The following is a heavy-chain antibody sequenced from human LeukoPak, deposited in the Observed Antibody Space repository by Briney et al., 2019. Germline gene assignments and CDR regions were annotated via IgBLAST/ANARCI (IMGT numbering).Heavy chain of an antibody. V-gene: IGHV3-21*01. Sequence: GGSLRLSCAASGFTFSTYSMHWVRQAPGNGLEWVSSIRSGSTYINYADSVKGRFTISRDDAKKSLYLQMNSLKAEDTAVYYCARDGIFDYWGQGTLVTVSS. CDR3: ARDGIFDY. J-gene: IGHJ4*02. CDR1: GFTFSTYS. CDR2: IRSGSTYI.